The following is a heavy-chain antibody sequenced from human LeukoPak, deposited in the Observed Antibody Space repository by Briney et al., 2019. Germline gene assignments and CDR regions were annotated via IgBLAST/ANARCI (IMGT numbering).Heavy chain of an antibody. D-gene: IGHD2-21*01. Sequence: GGSLRLSCAASGFIFSSYAMHWVRQAPGTGLEWVALISYDETNTYYADSVKGRFTISRDNSRKTLSLQMNTLRIEDTAVYYCARSRGYCGGEAQCDFTYWGQGTLVTVSS. V-gene: IGHV3-30-3*01. J-gene: IGHJ4*02. CDR3: ARSRGYCGGEAQCDFTY. CDR2: ISYDETNT. CDR1: GFIFSSYA.